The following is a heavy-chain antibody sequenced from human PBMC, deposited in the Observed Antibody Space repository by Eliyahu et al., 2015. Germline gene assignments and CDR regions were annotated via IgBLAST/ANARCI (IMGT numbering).Heavy chain of an antibody. D-gene: IGHD1-26*01. V-gene: IGHV4-34*01. CDR2: INHSGST. CDR3: ARAYSGSVDY. J-gene: IGHJ4*02. Sequence: QVQLQQWGAGLLKPSETLSLTCXVYGXSXXGYYWXXIRQPPGKGLEWIGEINHSGSTNYNPSLKSRVTISVDTSKNQFSLKLSSVTAADTAVYYCARAYSGSVDYWGQGTLVTVSS. CDR1: GXSXXGYY.